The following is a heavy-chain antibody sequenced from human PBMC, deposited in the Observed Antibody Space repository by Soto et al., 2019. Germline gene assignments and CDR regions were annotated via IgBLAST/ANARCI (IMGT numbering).Heavy chain of an antibody. CDR1: GGSIDGYN. CDR3: VIQGIGNLHGLVDV. CDR2: VYYNGGS. Sequence: QVQLQESGPGLVKPSETLSLTCTVSGGSIDGYNCAWIRQPPGKSLEWVGYVYYNGGSRYNPSLESRVTRSMDPSKSQFSLQLRSVTAADTAVYYCVIQGIGNLHGLVDVWGRGTTVTVSS. V-gene: IGHV4-59*08. J-gene: IGHJ6*02. D-gene: IGHD3-10*01.